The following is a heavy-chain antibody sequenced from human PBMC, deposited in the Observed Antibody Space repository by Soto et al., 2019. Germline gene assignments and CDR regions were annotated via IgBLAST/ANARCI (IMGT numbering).Heavy chain of an antibody. CDR2: IIPIFGTA. CDR3: ARDLKTYYYDSSGYRGNDAFDI. Sequence: QVQLVQSGAEVKKPGSSVKVSCKASGGTFSSYAISWVRQAPGQGLEWMGGIIPIFGTANYAQKFQGRVTITADESTSTAYMELSSLRSEDTAVYYCARDLKTYYYDSSGYRGNDAFDIWGQVTMVTVSS. D-gene: IGHD3-22*01. CDR1: GGTFSSYA. J-gene: IGHJ3*02. V-gene: IGHV1-69*01.